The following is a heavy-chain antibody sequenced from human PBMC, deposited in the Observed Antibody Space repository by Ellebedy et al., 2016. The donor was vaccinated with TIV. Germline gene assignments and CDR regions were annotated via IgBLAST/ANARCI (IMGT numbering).Heavy chain of an antibody. CDR1: GFTFNTHW. V-gene: IGHV3-7*01. D-gene: IGHD4-11*01. CDR3: SVRPLAPDYLAL. J-gene: IGHJ4*02. Sequence: PGGSLRLSCAASGFTFNTHWMRWVRQAPGRGLEWVAHIKEDERQKYYADSVKGRFTISRDNAKNSLFLQMDSLTSEDTAVYFCSVRPLAPDYLALWGRGTLVTVSS. CDR2: IKEDERQK.